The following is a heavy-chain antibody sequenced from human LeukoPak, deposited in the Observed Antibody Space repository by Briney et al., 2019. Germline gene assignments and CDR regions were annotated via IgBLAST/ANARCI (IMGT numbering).Heavy chain of an antibody. Sequence: SVKVSCKASGGTFSSYAISWVRQAPGQGLEWMGRIIPILGIANYAQKFQGRVTITADKSTSAAYMELSSLRSEDTAVYYCARGAGISSSSWYFVANWGQGTLVTVSS. CDR3: ARGAGISSSSWYFVAN. D-gene: IGHD6-13*01. J-gene: IGHJ4*02. CDR1: GGTFSSYA. CDR2: IIPILGIA. V-gene: IGHV1-69*04.